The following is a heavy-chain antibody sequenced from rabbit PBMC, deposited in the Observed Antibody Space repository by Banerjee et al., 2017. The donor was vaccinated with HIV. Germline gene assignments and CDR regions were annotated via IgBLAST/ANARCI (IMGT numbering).Heavy chain of an antibody. D-gene: IGHD7-1*01. CDR3: ARNVNAGYVGYGGLDL. V-gene: IGHV1S7*01. CDR1: GFTLSSYY. CDR2: IDPVFGIT. J-gene: IGHJ4*01. Sequence: QLKESGGGLVQPGGSLKLSCKASGFTLSSYYMNWVRQAPGKGLEWIGYIDPVFGITYYANWVNGRFTISSHNAQNTLYLQLNSLTAADTATYFCARNVNAGYVGYGGLDLWGQGTLVTVS.